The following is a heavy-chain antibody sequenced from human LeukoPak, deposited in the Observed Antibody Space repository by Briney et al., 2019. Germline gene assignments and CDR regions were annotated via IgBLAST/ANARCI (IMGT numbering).Heavy chain of an antibody. Sequence: ASVKVSCTVSGYTLTELSMHWVRQAPGKGIEWMGGFDPEDGETIYAQKFQGRVTMTEDTSTDTAYMELSSLRSEDTAVYYCATGQSGSYYVAWAYWGQGTLVTVSS. J-gene: IGHJ4*02. D-gene: IGHD1-26*01. V-gene: IGHV1-24*01. CDR3: ATGQSGSYYVAWAY. CDR1: GYTLTELS. CDR2: FDPEDGET.